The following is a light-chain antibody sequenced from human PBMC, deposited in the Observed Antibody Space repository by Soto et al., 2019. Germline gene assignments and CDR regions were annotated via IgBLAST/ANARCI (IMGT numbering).Light chain of an antibody. CDR1: SSDVGGYNY. CDR2: EVT. Sequence: QSALTQPASVSGSPGQSINISCNGTSSDVGGYNYVSWYQQHPGKAPKLMIYEVTTRPSGVSNRFSGSKSGNTASLTISGLQADDEADYYCSSFTSSNTLPYVFGSGTKLTVL. J-gene: IGLJ1*01. CDR3: SSFTSSNTLPYV. V-gene: IGLV2-14*01.